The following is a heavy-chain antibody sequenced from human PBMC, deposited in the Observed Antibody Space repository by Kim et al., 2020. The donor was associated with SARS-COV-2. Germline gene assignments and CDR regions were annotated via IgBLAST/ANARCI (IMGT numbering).Heavy chain of an antibody. V-gene: IGHV3-30*18. CDR2: ISYDGSNK. D-gene: IGHD3-22*01. CDR3: AKDLSSGYYYVGRGIDY. J-gene: IGHJ4*02. Sequence: GGSLRLSCAAPGFTFSSYGMHWVRQAPGKGLEWVAVISYDGSNKYYADSVKGRFTISRDNSKNTLYLQMNSLRAEDTAVYYCAKDLSSGYYYVGRGIDYWGQGTLVTVSS. CDR1: GFTFSSYG.